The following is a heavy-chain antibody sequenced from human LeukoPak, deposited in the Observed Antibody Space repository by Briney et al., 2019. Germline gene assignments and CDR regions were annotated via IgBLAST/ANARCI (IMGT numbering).Heavy chain of an antibody. V-gene: IGHV3-30*18. D-gene: IGHD2-15*01. J-gene: IGHJ4*02. CDR2: ISYDGSNK. CDR1: GFTFSSYG. CDR3: ANDRGYCSGGSCYYLDF. Sequence: GGSLRLSCAASGFTFSSYGMHWVRQAPGKGLEWVAVISYDGSNKHYAGSVKGRFTVSRDNSKNTLYLQMDSLRAEDTAVYYCANDRGYCSGGSCYYLDFWGQGTLVTVSS.